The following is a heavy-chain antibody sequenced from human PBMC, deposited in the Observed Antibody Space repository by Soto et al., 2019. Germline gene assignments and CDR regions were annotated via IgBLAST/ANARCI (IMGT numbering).Heavy chain of an antibody. J-gene: IGHJ6*02. D-gene: IGHD1-26*01. CDR1: GFTFDDYA. Sequence: EVQLVESGGGLVQPGRSLRLSCVASGFTFDDYAMPWVRQTPGKGLEWVSSIDWNGGSTAYADSVKGRFTISRDNARNSLYLQMNSLSPEDTALYYCVNGRGSYFVYFGLDVWGQGTTVTVSS. CDR2: IDWNGGST. CDR3: VNGRGSYFVYFGLDV. V-gene: IGHV3-9*01.